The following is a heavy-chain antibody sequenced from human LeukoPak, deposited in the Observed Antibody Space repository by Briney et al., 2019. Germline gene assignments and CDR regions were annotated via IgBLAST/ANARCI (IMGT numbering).Heavy chain of an antibody. CDR3: ARLSGIYCDRGSCFNCFDS. CDR1: GGSISTYY. J-gene: IGHJ5*01. Sequence: KPSETLSLTCTVSGGSISTYYWSWIRQPAGKGLEWIGRIYTNENTNYNPSLRSRVTMSVDTSKNQFSLKLSSVTAADTAVYYCARLSGIYCDRGSCFNCFDSWGQGTLVTVSS. D-gene: IGHD2-15*01. CDR2: IYTNENT. V-gene: IGHV4-4*07.